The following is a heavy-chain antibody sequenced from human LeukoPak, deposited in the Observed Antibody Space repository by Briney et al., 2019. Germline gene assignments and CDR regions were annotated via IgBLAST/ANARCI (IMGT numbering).Heavy chain of an antibody. CDR2: IYTSGTT. V-gene: IGHV4-61*02. J-gene: IGHJ4*02. CDR3: ARLSGYYDSSPEV. Sequence: PSRTLSLTCTVSGASVSSGRHYWTWIRQPAGKGLEWIGRIYTSGTTKYDPSLESRVAISMDTSKNQFSLKLTSVTAADTAVYYCARLSGYYDSSPEVWGQGTLVAVSS. CDR1: GASVSSGRHY. D-gene: IGHD3-22*01.